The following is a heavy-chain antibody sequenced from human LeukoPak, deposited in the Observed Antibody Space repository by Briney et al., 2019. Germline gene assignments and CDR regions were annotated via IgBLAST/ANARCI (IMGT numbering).Heavy chain of an antibody. CDR1: GYIFSIYA. Sequence: ASVKVSCKASGYIFSIYAMIWVRQAPGQGLELMGWINTNTGNPTYAQGFTGRLVFSLDTSVSTAYLQISSLKTEDTAVYYCARDYTLTVGTTTYFQHWGQGTLVTVSS. V-gene: IGHV7-4-1*02. D-gene: IGHD1-26*01. J-gene: IGHJ1*01. CDR2: INTNTGNP. CDR3: ARDYTLTVGTTTYFQH.